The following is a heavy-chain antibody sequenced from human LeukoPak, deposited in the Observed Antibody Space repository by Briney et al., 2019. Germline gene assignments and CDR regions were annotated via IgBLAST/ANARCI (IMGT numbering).Heavy chain of an antibody. J-gene: IGHJ3*02. CDR3: ARHRTAINRYGPYDAFDI. CDR2: IYYSGRT. CDR1: GVSTSSSDYY. V-gene: IGHV4-39*01. D-gene: IGHD5-18*01. Sequence: SETLSLTCTVSGVSTSSSDYYWGWIRQPPGKGLEWIGSIYYSGRTYYNPPLKSRVTISEDTSKNQFSLKLSSVTAADTAVYYCARHRTAINRYGPYDAFDIWGQGTMVTVSS.